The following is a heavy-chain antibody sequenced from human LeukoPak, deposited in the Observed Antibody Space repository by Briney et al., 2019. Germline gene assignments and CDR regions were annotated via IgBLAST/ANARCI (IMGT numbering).Heavy chain of an antibody. V-gene: IGHV3-20*01. Sequence: GRSLRLSCAASGFTFDDYGMSWVRQAPGKGLEWVSGINWNGGSTGYADSVKGRFTISRDNAKHSLYLQMNSLRAEDTALYHCARAPSLNYYYYMDVWGKGTTVTISS. CDR3: ARAPSLNYYYYMDV. J-gene: IGHJ6*03. CDR2: INWNGGST. CDR1: GFTFDDYG.